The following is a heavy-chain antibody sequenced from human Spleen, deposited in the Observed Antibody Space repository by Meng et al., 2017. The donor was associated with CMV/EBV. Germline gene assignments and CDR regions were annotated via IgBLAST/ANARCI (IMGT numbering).Heavy chain of an antibody. J-gene: IGHJ6*02. CDR1: GFTFGDYT. Sequence: GESLKISCTASGFTFGDYTMSWVRQAPGKGLEWVSLIYSGGSTYYADSVKGRFTISRDNSNNTLYLQMNSLRPEDTAVYYCARAGTGATYYGMDVWGQGTTVTVSS. D-gene: IGHD1-7*01. V-gene: IGHV3-66*02. CDR3: ARAGTGATYYGMDV. CDR2: IYSGGST.